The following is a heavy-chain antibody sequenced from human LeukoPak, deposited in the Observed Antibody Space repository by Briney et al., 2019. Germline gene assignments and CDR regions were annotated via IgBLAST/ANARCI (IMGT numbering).Heavy chain of an antibody. CDR2: IYPSADRP. CDR3: ARDLDYYESSGANDY. Sequence: ASVKVSCKASGYSFIYYNLHWVRQAPGQGLEWMGMIYPSADRPTYAQKFQGRVTMTRDTSTSTFYMQLRSLRSEDTAVYYCARDLDYYESSGANDYWGQGSLVTVSS. J-gene: IGHJ4*02. D-gene: IGHD3-22*01. V-gene: IGHV1-46*01. CDR1: GYSFIYYN.